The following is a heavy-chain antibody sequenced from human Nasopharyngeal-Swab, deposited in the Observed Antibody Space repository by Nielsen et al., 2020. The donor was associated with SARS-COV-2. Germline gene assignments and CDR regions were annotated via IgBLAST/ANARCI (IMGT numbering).Heavy chain of an antibody. J-gene: IGHJ4*02. CDR1: GFTFSDYY. D-gene: IGHD4-17*01. V-gene: IGHV3-11*05. CDR3: ARDAYGKMY. Sequence: GGSLRLSCAASGFTFSDYYMSWIRQAPGKGLEWVSYISSTSSYTNYPDSVKGRFTISRDNTKNSVYLQMNSLRAEDTAVYYCARDAYGKMYWGQGTLVTVSS. CDR2: ISSTSSYT.